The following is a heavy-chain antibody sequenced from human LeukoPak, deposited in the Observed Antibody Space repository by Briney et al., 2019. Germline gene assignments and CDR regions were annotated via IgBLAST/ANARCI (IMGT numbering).Heavy chain of an antibody. D-gene: IGHD6-19*01. V-gene: IGHV3-11*01. CDR2: ISSSGSTI. Sequence: LSLTCTVSGGSISSYYWSWIRQAPGKGLEWVSYISSSGSTIYYADSVKGRFTISRDNAKNSLYLQMNSLRAEDTAVYYCARSVAGTVDYWGQGTLVTVSS. CDR1: GGSISSYY. CDR3: ARSVAGTVDY. J-gene: IGHJ4*02.